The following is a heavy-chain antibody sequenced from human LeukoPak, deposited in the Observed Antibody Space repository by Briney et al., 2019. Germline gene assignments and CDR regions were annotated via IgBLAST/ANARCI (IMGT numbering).Heavy chain of an antibody. V-gene: IGHV1-2*02. CDR3: ARYYYDSSGVVGFDP. D-gene: IGHD3-22*01. Sequence: GASVKVSCKASGYTFTGYYMHWVRQAPGQGLEWMGWINPNSGGTNYAQKFQGRVTMTRDTSISTAYMELSRLRSDDTAVYYCARYYYDSSGVVGFDPWGQGTLVTVSS. CDR1: GYTFTGYY. J-gene: IGHJ5*02. CDR2: INPNSGGT.